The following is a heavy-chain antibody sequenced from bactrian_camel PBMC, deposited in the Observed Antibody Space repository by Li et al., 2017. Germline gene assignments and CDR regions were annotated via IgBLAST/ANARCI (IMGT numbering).Heavy chain of an antibody. Sequence: HVQLVESGGGSVQAGGSLRLSCTAFRNSISRYCMGWFRQAQGKEREGVAAIDSDGSAAYADSVKGRFTISKDIAKNTLYLQMNSLKPEDTAVYYCVRREMNTWEYQYWGQGTQVTVS. V-gene: IGHV3S53*01. D-gene: IGHD1*01. CDR2: IDSDGSA. CDR3: VRREMNTWEYQY. J-gene: IGHJ4*01. CDR1: RNSISRYC.